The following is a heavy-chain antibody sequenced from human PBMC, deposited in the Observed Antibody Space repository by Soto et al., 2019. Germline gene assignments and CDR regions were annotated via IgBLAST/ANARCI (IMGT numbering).Heavy chain of an antibody. Sequence: PSETLSLTCTVSGGSISNDYWHWIRQSPTRGLEWIGYIYEGGSPNYNPSVTSRVTISLDASKKQFSLSLRSVTAADTAIYYCAMILLVGPFDDAFDFWCPATIVS. CDR3: AMILLVGPFDDAFDF. CDR1: GGSISNDY. D-gene: IGHD3-16*01. J-gene: IGHJ3*01. CDR2: IYEGGSP. V-gene: IGHV4-59*01.